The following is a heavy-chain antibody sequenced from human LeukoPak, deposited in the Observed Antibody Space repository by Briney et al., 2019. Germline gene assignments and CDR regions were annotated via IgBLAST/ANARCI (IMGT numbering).Heavy chain of an antibody. CDR1: GGSFSGYY. D-gene: IGHD5-18*01. Sequence: SETLSLTCAVYGGSFSGYYWSWIRHPPGKGLEWIGEINHSGSTNYNPSLKSRVTISVDTSKNQFSLKLSSVTAADTAVYYCAGGYIYGSTYYYMDVWGKGTTVTISS. CDR2: INHSGST. V-gene: IGHV4-34*01. J-gene: IGHJ6*03. CDR3: AGGYIYGSTYYYMDV.